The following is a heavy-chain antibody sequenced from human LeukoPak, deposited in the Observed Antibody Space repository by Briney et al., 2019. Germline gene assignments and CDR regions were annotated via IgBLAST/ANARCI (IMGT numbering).Heavy chain of an antibody. D-gene: IGHD6-13*01. V-gene: IGHV4-39*07. CDR3: ARTFSSSWHFFDY. Sequence: SETLSLTCTVSGGSISSSNYYWGWIRQPLGKGLEWIGSLYYSGRTYYNPSLKSRVTISLDTSKNQFSLKLSSVTAADTAVYHCARTFSSSWHFFDYWGQGTLVTVSS. J-gene: IGHJ4*02. CDR2: LYYSGRT. CDR1: GGSISSSNYY.